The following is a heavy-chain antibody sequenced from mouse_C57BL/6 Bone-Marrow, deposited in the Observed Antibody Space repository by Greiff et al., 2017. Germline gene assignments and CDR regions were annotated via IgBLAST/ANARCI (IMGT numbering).Heavy chain of an antibody. Sequence: VHVEQSGAELVRPGASVKLSCTASGFNIKDDYMHWVKQRPEQGLEWIGWIDPENGDTEYASKFQGKATITADTSSNTAYLQLSSLTSEDTAVYYCTTLIFFDVWGTGTTVTVSS. D-gene: IGHD1-1*01. CDR3: TTLIFFDV. J-gene: IGHJ1*03. V-gene: IGHV14-4*01. CDR2: IDPENGDT. CDR1: GFNIKDDY.